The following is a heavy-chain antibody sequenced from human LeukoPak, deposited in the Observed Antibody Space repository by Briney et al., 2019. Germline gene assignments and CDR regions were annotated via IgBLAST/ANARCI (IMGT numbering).Heavy chain of an antibody. CDR1: GYTFTSYD. D-gene: IGHD6-19*01. CDR2: MNPNSGNT. V-gene: IGHV1-8*03. CDR3: AREGRYSSGWAPPGYMDV. J-gene: IGHJ6*03. Sequence: VASVKVSCKASGYTFTSYDINWVRQATGQGLEWMGWMNPNSGNTGYAQKFQGRATITRNTSISTAYMELSSLRSEDTAVYYCAREGRYSSGWAPPGYMDVWGKGTTVTVSS.